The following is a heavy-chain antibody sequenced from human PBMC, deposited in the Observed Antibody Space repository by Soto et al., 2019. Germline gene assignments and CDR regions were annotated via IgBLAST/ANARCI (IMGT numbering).Heavy chain of an antibody. CDR2: ITGSGGST. CDR3: AKARGAMVRGAAFYFYY. V-gene: IGHV3-23*01. Sequence: LSCAASGFTFTIYAMSWDRQAPGRGLEWVSAITGSGGSTYYADSVKGRFTISRDNSKNTLYLQMNSLRAEDTAVYYCAKARGAMVRGAAFYFYYWGQGTLVTVSS. J-gene: IGHJ4*02. CDR1: GFTFTIYA. D-gene: IGHD3-10*01.